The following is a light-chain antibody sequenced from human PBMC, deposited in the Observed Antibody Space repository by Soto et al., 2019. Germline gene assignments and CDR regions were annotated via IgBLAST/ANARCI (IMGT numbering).Light chain of an antibody. CDR1: QSAGNF. J-gene: IGKJ5*01. CDR3: QQHNQWPIT. Sequence: EIVMTESPATLRVFTGETASLSCRASQSAGNFLAWYQQKPGQAPRLLSEYISTRATGIPARVSGRGSGTECTRTINSLQSEDAAVYYCQQHNQWPITFGQGTRLEIK. CDR2: YIS. V-gene: IGKV3D-15*01.